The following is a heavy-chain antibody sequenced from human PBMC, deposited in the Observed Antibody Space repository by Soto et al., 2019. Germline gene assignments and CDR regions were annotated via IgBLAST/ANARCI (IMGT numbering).Heavy chain of an antibody. Sequence: GAAVKVSCKASGGTLSSYAISWVRQAPGQGLEWMGGIIPIFGTANYAQKFQGRVTITADESTSTAYMELSSLRSEDTAVYYCARRGSSSNSNYYYYGMDVWGQGTTVTVSS. J-gene: IGHJ6*02. V-gene: IGHV1-69*13. CDR3: ARRGSSSNSNYYYYGMDV. CDR1: GGTLSSYA. D-gene: IGHD6-6*01. CDR2: IIPIFGTA.